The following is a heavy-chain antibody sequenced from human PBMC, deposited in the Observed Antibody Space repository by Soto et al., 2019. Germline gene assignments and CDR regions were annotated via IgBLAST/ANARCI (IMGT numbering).Heavy chain of an antibody. V-gene: IGHV4-34*01. CDR2: INHGGST. CDR1: GGSFSGFH. J-gene: IGHJ4*02. Sequence: SETLSLTCAVFGGSFSGFHWSWIRQPPGKGLEWIGEINHGGSTNYNPSLKSRVTISVDTSKNQFSLKLSSVTAADTAVYYCARSGSGIGCDYCRQVTLITVSS. D-gene: IGHD3-10*01. CDR3: ARSGSGIGCDY.